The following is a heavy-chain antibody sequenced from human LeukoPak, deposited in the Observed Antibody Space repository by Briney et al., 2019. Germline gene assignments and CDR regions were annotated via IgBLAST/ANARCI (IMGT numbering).Heavy chain of an antibody. CDR3: AKAPTKEEEWLLLNYLDY. V-gene: IGHV3-23*01. J-gene: IGHJ4*02. CDR1: GFTLSSYA. CDR2: ISGSGTRT. Sequence: PGGSLRLSCVGSGFTLSSYAMSWVRQAPGKGLEWVSAISGSGTRTYYADSVKGRFTISRDNSKNTLYLQMDSLRAEDTAVYYCAKAPTKEEEWLLLNYLDYWGQGTLVTVSS. D-gene: IGHD3-22*01.